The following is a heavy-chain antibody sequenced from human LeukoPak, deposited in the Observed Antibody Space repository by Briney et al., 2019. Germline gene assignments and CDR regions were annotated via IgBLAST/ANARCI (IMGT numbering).Heavy chain of an antibody. J-gene: IGHJ4*02. D-gene: IGHD2-15*01. CDR3: ARDLSQAYCFDY. CDR1: GYSISSGYY. Sequence: ETLSLTCAVSGYSISSGYYWGWIRQPPGKGLEWVSGINWNGGSTGYADSVKGRFTISRDNAKNSLYLQMNSLGAEDTALYYCARDLSQAYCFDYWGQGTLVTVSS. V-gene: IGHV3-20*04. CDR2: INWNGGST.